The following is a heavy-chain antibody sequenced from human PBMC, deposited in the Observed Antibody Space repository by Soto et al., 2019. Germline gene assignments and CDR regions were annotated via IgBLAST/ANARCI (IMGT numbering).Heavy chain of an antibody. CDR3: ARGPYCTNGVCYTGQESFYGMDV. Sequence: GGSLRLSCAASGFTFSSYSMNWVRQAPRKGLERVSYISSSSSTIYYADSVKGRFTISRDNAKNSLYLQMNSLRDEDTAVYYCARGPYCTNGVCYTGQESFYGMDVWGQGTTVTVSS. CDR2: ISSSSSTI. CDR1: GFTFSSYS. J-gene: IGHJ6*02. V-gene: IGHV3-48*02. D-gene: IGHD2-8*01.